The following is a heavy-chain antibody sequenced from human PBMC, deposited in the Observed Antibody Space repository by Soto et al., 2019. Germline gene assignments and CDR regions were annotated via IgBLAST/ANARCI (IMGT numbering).Heavy chain of an antibody. D-gene: IGHD4-17*01. CDR1: GYTFTSNG. CDR2: ISTYNGNT. V-gene: IGHV1-18*01. CDR3: ARDGYGDYGY. Sequence: QVQLVQSGAEVKKPGTSVKVSCKASGYTFTSNGISWVRQAPGQGLEWMGWISTYNGNTNYAKKLQXXVXMXXDTSTSIAHMELRDLRSDDTAVYYCARDGYGDYGYWGQGRLVTVSS. J-gene: IGHJ4*02.